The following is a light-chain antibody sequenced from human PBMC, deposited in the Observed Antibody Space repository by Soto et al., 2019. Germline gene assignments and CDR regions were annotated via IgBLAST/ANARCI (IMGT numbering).Light chain of an antibody. J-gene: IGLJ3*02. CDR3: SSYTSSNTVV. Sequence: QSALTQPASVSGSPGQSITISCTGTSSDVGSYNYVSWYQQHPDKVPKRMIYDVSNRPSGVSNRFSGYKSGNTASLTISGLQAEDEADYYCSSYTSSNTVVFGGGTKLTVL. CDR1: SSDVGSYNY. CDR2: DVS. V-gene: IGLV2-14*03.